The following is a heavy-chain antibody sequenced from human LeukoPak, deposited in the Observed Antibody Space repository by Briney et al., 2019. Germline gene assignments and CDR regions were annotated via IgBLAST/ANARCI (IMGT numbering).Heavy chain of an antibody. J-gene: IGHJ4*02. Sequence: GGSLRLSCAASGFTFSSYAMSWVRQTPGKGLEWVSYISSSSSYTNYADSVKGRFTISRDNAKNSLYLQMNSLRAEDTAVYYCARIGGAYGSGSYYLHFDYWGQGTLVTVSS. CDR1: GFTFSSYA. CDR2: ISSSSSYT. D-gene: IGHD3-10*01. V-gene: IGHV3-11*03. CDR3: ARIGGAYGSGSYYLHFDY.